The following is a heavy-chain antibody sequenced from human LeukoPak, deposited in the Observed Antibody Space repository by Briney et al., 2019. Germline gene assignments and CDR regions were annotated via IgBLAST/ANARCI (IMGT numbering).Heavy chain of an antibody. CDR2: ISAYNGNT. V-gene: IGHV1-18*01. Sequence: ASVKVSCKASGYTFTSYGISWVRQAPGHRLEWMRWISAYNGNTNYAQKLQGRVTMTTDTSTSTAYMELRSLRSDDTAVYYCARVSIFGVANRSYYYYYMDVWGKGTTVTVSS. CDR1: GYTFTSYG. D-gene: IGHD3-3*01. J-gene: IGHJ6*03. CDR3: ARVSIFGVANRSYYYYYMDV.